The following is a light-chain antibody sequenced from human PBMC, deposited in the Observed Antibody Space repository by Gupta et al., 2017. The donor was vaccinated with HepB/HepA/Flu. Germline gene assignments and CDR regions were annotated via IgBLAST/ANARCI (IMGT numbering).Light chain of an antibody. Sequence: QSVLTQPPSVSGAPGQRITISCTGSSSNTGAGYDVHWYQQLPGTAPKLLMYGNTNRPSGVPDRFSGSKSGTSASLAITGLQAEDEADYYCQSYDRSLSGWVFGGGTKLTVL. J-gene: IGLJ3*02. CDR2: GNT. CDR1: SSNTGAGYD. V-gene: IGLV1-40*01. CDR3: QSYDRSLSGWV.